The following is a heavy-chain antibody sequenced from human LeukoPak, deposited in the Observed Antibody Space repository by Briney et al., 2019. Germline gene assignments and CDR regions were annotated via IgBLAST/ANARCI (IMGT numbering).Heavy chain of an antibody. CDR3: AKGRILWFGEQSDFDY. CDR1: GFTFSSYA. CDR2: ISGSGGST. Sequence: GGSLRLSCAASGFTFSSYAMSWVRQAPGRGLEWVSAISGSGGSTYYADFVKGRFTVSRDNSKNMVFLEVNSLRAEDTATYFCAKGRILWFGEQSDFDYWGQGTLATVSS. D-gene: IGHD3-10*01. V-gene: IGHV3-23*01. J-gene: IGHJ4*02.